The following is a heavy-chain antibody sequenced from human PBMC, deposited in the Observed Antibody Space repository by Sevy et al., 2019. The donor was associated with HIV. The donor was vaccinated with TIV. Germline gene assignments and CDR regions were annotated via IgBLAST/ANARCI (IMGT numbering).Heavy chain of an antibody. J-gene: IGHJ6*02. Sequence: GESLKISCKGSGYRFSDYWIGWVRQMPGKGLEWMGIIYPGDSDTTYSPSFQGQVTISVAKSTSTAYLQWTSLKASDTAMFYCARGARGTLPSYYYYPMDVWGQGTTVTVSS. CDR3: ARGARGTLPSYYYYPMDV. CDR1: GYRFSDYW. V-gene: IGHV5-51*01. CDR2: IYPGDSDT. D-gene: IGHD1-1*01.